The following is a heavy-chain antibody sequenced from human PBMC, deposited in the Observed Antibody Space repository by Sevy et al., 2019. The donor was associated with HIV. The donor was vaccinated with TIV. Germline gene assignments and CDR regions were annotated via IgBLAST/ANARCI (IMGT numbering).Heavy chain of an antibody. Sequence: SETLSLTCTVSGGSISSGGYYWSWIRQHQGKGLEWIGYIYYSGSTYYNPSLKSRVTISVDTSKNQFSLKLSSVTAADTSVYYCASIPYSSSYSFDYWGQGTLVTVSS. CDR2: IYYSGST. V-gene: IGHV4-31*03. D-gene: IGHD6-13*01. CDR1: GGSISSGGYY. CDR3: ASIPYSSSYSFDY. J-gene: IGHJ4*02.